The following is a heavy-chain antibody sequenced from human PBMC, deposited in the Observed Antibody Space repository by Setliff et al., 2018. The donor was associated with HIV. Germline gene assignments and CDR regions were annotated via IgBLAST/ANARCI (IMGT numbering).Heavy chain of an antibody. CDR2: MNPNSGNT. D-gene: IGHD1-26*01. J-gene: IGHJ6*02. V-gene: IGHV1-8*02. Sequence: ASVKVSCKASGYTFTSYDINWARQATGQGLEWMGWMNPNSGNTGYAQKFQGRVTMTEDTSTDTAYMELSSLSFEDTAVYYCATTGPYSGSLYGMDVWGQGTTVTVS. CDR1: GYTFTSYD. CDR3: ATTGPYSGSLYGMDV.